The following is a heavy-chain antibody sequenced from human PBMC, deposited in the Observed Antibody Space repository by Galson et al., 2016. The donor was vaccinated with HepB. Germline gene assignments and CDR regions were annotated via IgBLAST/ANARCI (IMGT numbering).Heavy chain of an antibody. Sequence: PALVKPTQTLTLTCIFSGFSLSTRGMCVSWIRQPPGKALEWLALIDWDDDKYYSTSLKARLTISKDTSKNQVVLTMTKMDPVDTATYYCARVVGGGGYKYGYLYDYWGQGTLVTVAS. J-gene: IGHJ4*02. CDR1: GFSLSTRGMC. CDR3: ARVVGGGGYKYGYLYDY. V-gene: IGHV2-70*01. CDR2: IDWDDDK. D-gene: IGHD5-18*01.